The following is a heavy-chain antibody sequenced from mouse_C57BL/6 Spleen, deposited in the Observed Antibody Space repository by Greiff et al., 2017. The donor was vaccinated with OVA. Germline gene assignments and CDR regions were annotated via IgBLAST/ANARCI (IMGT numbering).Heavy chain of an antibody. J-gene: IGHJ1*03. CDR2: IYPGDGDT. D-gene: IGHD1-1*01. V-gene: IGHV1-80*01. CDR3: AREDYGSSPDV. Sequence: VKLMESGAELVKPGASVKISCKASGYAFSSYWMNWVKQRPGKGLEWIGQIYPGDGDTNYNGKFKGKATLTADKSSSTAYMQLSSLTSEDSAVYFCAREDYGSSPDVWGTGTTVTVSS. CDR1: GYAFSSYW.